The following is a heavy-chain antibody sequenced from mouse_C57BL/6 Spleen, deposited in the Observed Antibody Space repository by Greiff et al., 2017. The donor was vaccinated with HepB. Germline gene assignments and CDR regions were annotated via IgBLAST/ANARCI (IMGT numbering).Heavy chain of an antibody. Sequence: VKLQQPGAELVKPGASVKLSCKASGYTFTSYWMHWVKQRPGQGLEWIGMIHPNSGSTNYNEKFKSKATLTVDKSSSTAYMQLSSLTSEDSAVYYCARGDFRYYFDYWGQGTTLTVSS. V-gene: IGHV1-64*01. J-gene: IGHJ2*01. CDR3: ARGDFRYYFDY. CDR1: GYTFTSYW. CDR2: IHPNSGST.